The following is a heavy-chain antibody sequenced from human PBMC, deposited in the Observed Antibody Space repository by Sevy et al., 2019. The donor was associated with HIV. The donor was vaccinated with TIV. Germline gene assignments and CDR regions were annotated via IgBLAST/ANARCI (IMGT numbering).Heavy chain of an antibody. D-gene: IGHD6-6*01. CDR2: IKYDGREK. J-gene: IGHJ6*02. CDR3: ARGGLSTSSDFHYYYGMDV. V-gene: IGHV3-7*01. CDR1: GFTFSRYW. Sequence: GGSLRLSCAASGFTFSRYWMSWVRQAPERGLEWVAIIKYDGREKYYVDSVRGQFTISRDIAKNSLYLEMNSLRAEDTAGYYCARGGLSTSSDFHYYYGMDVWGQGTTVTVSS.